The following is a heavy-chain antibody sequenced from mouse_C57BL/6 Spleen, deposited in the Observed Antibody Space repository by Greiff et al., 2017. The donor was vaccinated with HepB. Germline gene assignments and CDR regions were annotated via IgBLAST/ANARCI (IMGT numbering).Heavy chain of an antibody. CDR2: IYPGDGDT. CDR3: ARPYYYGSSSWFAY. D-gene: IGHD1-1*01. V-gene: IGHV1-82*01. J-gene: IGHJ3*01. Sequence: QVQLQQSGPELVKPGASVKISCKASGYAFSSSWMNWVKQRPGKGLEWIGRIYPGDGDTNYNGKFKGKATLTADKSSSTAYMQLSSLTSEDSAVYFCARPYYYGSSSWFAYWGQGTLVTVSA. CDR1: GYAFSSSW.